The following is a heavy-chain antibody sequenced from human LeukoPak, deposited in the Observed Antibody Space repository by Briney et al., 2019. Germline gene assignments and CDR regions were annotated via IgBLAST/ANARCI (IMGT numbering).Heavy chain of an antibody. V-gene: IGHV3-23*01. Sequence: GGSLRLSCAASGFTFSSYAMSWVRQAPGKGLEWVSAISGSGGSTYYVASVKGRFTISRDNSKNTLYLQMNSLRAEDTAVYYCAKDARWRGFYGLDYWGQGPLVTVSS. CDR3: AKDARWRGFYGLDY. CDR2: ISGSGGST. CDR1: GFTFSSYA. D-gene: IGHD3-3*01. J-gene: IGHJ4*02.